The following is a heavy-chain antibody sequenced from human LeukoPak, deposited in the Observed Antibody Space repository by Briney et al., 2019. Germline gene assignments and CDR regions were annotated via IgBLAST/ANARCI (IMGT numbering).Heavy chain of an antibody. J-gene: IGHJ4*02. CDR1: GYTFTSCA. V-gene: IGHV7-4-1*02. D-gene: IGHD2-2*01. Sequence: ASVKVSCKASGYTFTSCAMNWVRQAPGQGLEWMGWINTNTGDPTYAQGFTGRCVFSLDTSVSTAYLQISSLKSEDTAVYYCTRQGPGYCGSTSCYGVDYWGQGTLVTVSS. CDR3: TRQGPGYCGSTSCYGVDY. CDR2: INTNTGDP.